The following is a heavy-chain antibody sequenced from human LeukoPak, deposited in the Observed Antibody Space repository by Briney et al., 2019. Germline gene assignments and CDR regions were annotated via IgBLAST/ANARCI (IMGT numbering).Heavy chain of an antibody. J-gene: IGHJ4*02. CDR2: INPNSGGT. Sequence: GASVKVSCKASGYTFTGYYMHWVRQAPGQGLEWMGWINPNSGGTNYAQKFQGWVTMTRDTSISTAYMELSRLRSDDTAVYYCARGVAYDILTGYYPHFDYWGQGTLVTVSS. CDR3: ARGVAYDILTGYYPHFDY. V-gene: IGHV1-2*04. CDR1: GYTFTGYY. D-gene: IGHD3-9*01.